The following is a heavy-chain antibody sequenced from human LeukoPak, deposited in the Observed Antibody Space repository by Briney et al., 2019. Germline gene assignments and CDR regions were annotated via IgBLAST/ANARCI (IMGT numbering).Heavy chain of an antibody. J-gene: IGHJ4*02. CDR2: ISGSGGST. Sequence: GGSLRLSCAASGFTFSSYAMSWVRQAPGKGLEWVSAISGSGGSTYYADSVKGRFTISRDNSKDTLYLQMNSLRAEDTAVYYCAKGDVVVPAAMLLDYWGQGTLVTVSS. CDR1: GFTFSSYA. V-gene: IGHV3-23*01. CDR3: AKGDVVVPAAMLLDY. D-gene: IGHD2-2*01.